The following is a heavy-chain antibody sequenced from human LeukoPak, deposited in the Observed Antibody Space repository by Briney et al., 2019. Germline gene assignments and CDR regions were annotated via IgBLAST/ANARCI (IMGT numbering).Heavy chain of an antibody. J-gene: IGHJ6*04. CDR1: GFTFTSSA. D-gene: IGHD5-18*01. V-gene: IGHV1-58*01. Sequence: ASVKVSCKASGFTFTSSAVQWVRQARGQRLEWIGWVVVGSGNTNYAQKFQERVTITRDMYTSTAYMELSRLRYEDTAVYYCAADAKGCGYSYGYPYYYGMDVWGKGTTVSVSS. CDR2: VVVGSGNT. CDR3: AADAKGCGYSYGYPYYYGMDV.